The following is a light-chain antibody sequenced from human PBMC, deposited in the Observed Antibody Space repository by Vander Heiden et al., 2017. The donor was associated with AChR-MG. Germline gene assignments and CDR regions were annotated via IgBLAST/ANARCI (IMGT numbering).Light chain of an antibody. CDR3: QQGYSSPWT. V-gene: IGKV1-39*01. J-gene: IGKJ1*01. CDR2: VDS. Sequence: DIQMTQTPFSLSASERDRVTSTCRASESSRYYLIWYQQTPEKAPQVLICVDSTLHSRVPSRFSGSGSRTDFTLTINNLQPEDFATYCYQQGYSSPWTFGQGTRVDVK. CDR1: ESSRYY.